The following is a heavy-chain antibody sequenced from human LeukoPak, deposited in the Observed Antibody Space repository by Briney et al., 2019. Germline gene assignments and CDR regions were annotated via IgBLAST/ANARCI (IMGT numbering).Heavy chain of an antibody. D-gene: IGHD3-10*01. CDR2: IIDTGST. Sequence: SETLSLTCVVYGESFSGYYWTWIRQPPGKGLEWIGEIIDTGSTKHNSSLKSRVTISVDTSKNESSLNLTSVTAADTAIYYFARGLASCYPPIPFDYWGQGTLVTVSS. CDR1: GESFSGYY. J-gene: IGHJ4*02. V-gene: IGHV4-34*12. CDR3: ARGLASCYPPIPFDY.